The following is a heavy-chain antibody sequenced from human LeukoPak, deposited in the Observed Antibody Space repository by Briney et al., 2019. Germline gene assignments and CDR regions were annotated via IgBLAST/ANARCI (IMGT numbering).Heavy chain of an antibody. CDR3: ARYPGIAVAGYYFDY. V-gene: IGHV1-69*02. CDR2: IIPILGIA. D-gene: IGHD6-19*01. CDR1: GGTFSSYT. J-gene: IGHJ4*02. Sequence: SVKVSCKASGGTFSSYTISWVRQAPGQGLEWMGRIIPILGIANYAQKFQGRVTITADKSTSTAYMELSSLRSEDTAVYYCARYPGIAVAGYYFDYWGQGTLVTVFS.